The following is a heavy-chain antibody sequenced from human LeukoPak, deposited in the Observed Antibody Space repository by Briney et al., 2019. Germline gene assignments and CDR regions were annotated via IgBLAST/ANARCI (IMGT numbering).Heavy chain of an antibody. CDR1: GYSISSGYY. V-gene: IGHV4-38-2*02. J-gene: IGHJ4*02. CDR3: ARTLGWSGKGDY. D-gene: IGHD3-3*01. CDR2: IYHSGST. Sequence: SETLSLTCTVSGYSISSGYYWGWIRQPPGKWLEWIGSIYHSGSTYYNPSLKSRVTISVDTSKNQFSLKLSSVTAADTAVYYCARTLGWSGKGDYWGQGTLVTVSS.